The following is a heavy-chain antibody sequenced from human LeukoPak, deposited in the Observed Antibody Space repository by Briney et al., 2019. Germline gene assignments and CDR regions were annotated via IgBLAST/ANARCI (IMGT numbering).Heavy chain of an antibody. CDR2: IKQDGSEK. Sequence: GGSLRLTCAASGFTFSSYWMSWLRQAPGKGLEWVANIKQDGSEKYYVDSVKGRFTISRDNAKNSLYLQMNSLRAEDTAVYYCAREPGGVATIPSFDYWGQGTLVTVSS. D-gene: IGHD5-12*01. J-gene: IGHJ4*02. CDR3: AREPGGVATIPSFDY. CDR1: GFTFSSYW. V-gene: IGHV3-7*01.